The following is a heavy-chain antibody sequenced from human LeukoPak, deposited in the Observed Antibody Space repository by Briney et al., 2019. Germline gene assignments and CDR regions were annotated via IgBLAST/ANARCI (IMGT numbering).Heavy chain of an antibody. Sequence: PGGSLRLSCAASGFTFSSYAMSWVRQAPGKGLEWVSAISGSGGSTYYADSVKGRFTISRDNSKNTLYLQMNTLRAEDTAIYYCAKDRTVGASYWYFDLWGRGTLDTVSS. J-gene: IGHJ2*01. CDR2: ISGSGGST. V-gene: IGHV3-23*01. CDR3: AKDRTVGASYWYFDL. D-gene: IGHD1-26*01. CDR1: GFTFSSYA.